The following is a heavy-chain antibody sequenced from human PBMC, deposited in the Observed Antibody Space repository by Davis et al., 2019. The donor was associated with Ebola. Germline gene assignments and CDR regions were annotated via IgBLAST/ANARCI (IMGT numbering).Heavy chain of an antibody. Sequence: PSETLSLTCAAYGGSFSGYYWTWIRQSPGKGLEWIGEIYHSGTTNYNPSLKSRVTISVDTSKNQFYLKLNSVTAADTAVYYCARDAADDYGVNFDYWGQRNLVTVSS. J-gene: IGHJ4*02. CDR2: IYHSGTT. D-gene: IGHD4-17*01. V-gene: IGHV4-34*01. CDR3: ARDAADDYGVNFDY. CDR1: GGSFSGYY.